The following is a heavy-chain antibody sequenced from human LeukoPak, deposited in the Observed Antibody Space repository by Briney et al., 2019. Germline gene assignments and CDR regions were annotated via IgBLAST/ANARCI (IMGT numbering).Heavy chain of an antibody. D-gene: IGHD2-21*01. V-gene: IGHV4-59*11. CDR3: ARGVVIAPQTFDY. J-gene: IGHJ4*02. Sequence: SETLSLICSVSGDSISMHYWTWIRQPPGKGLEWIGYIYYSGSTNYNPSLKSRVTISVDTSKNQFSLKLSSVTAADTAVYYCARGVVIAPQTFDYWGQGTLVTVSS. CDR1: GDSISMHY. CDR2: IYYSGST.